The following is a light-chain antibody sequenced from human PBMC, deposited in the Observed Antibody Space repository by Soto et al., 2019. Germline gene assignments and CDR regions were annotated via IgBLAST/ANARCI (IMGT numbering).Light chain of an antibody. J-gene: IGKJ5*01. CDR2: AAS. Sequence: EVVLTQSPGTLSLSPGERATLSCRASQSVSSHYLAWYQQSPGQAPRLLIYAASSRAAGIPDRFSGSGSWTDFTLTISRLEPEDFAVYYCQQYGGSPEISFGQGTRLEIK. CDR3: QQYGGSPEIS. CDR1: QSVSSHY. V-gene: IGKV3-20*01.